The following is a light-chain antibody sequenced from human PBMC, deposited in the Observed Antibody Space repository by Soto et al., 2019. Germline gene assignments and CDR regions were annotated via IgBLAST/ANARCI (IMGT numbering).Light chain of an antibody. Sequence: DIQMTQSPSTLSASVGDRVTITCRASQSMSSWLAWYQQKPGKAPKLLIYDASSLESGGPSRFSGSGSGTEFTLTISSLQPDDFATYYCQQYTTYPLTFGVGTKVEIK. CDR1: QSMSSW. CDR2: DAS. J-gene: IGKJ4*01. V-gene: IGKV1-5*01. CDR3: QQYTTYPLT.